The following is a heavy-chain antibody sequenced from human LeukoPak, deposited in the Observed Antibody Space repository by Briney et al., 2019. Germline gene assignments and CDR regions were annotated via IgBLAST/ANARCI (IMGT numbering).Heavy chain of an antibody. V-gene: IGHV4-31*03. Sequence: SETLSLTCTVSGGSISSGGYYWSWIRQHPGKGLEWIGYIYYSGSTYYNPSLKSRVTISVDTSKNQFSLKLSSVTAADTAVYYCARVDPAAVSGPFDPWGQGTLVTVSS. CDR2: IYYSGST. J-gene: IGHJ5*02. D-gene: IGHD2-2*01. CDR3: ARVDPAAVSGPFDP. CDR1: GGSISSGGYY.